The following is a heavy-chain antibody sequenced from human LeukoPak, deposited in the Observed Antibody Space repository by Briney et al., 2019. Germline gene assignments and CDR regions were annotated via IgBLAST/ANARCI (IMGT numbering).Heavy chain of an antibody. J-gene: IGHJ4*02. CDR1: GFTFSSYA. Sequence: GRSLRLSCAASGFTFSSYAMHWVRQAPGKGLEWVAIISYDGSKKYYLDSVKGRFTISRDNAKNSLYLQMNSLRAEDTAVYYCARVYYYSSGSRWGDYFDYWGQGTLVTVSS. CDR2: ISYDGSKK. D-gene: IGHD3-10*01. V-gene: IGHV3-30*04. CDR3: ARVYYYSSGSRWGDYFDY.